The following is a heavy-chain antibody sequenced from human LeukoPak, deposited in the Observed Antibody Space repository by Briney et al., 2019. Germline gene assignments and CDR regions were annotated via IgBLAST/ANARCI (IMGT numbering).Heavy chain of an antibody. Sequence: PGGSLRLSCAASGFTFSSYETNWVRQAPGKGLEWVSSISSSSSYIYYADSVKGRFTISRDNAKNSLYLQMNSLRAEDTAVYYCARPATTVPYFDYWGQGTLVTVSS. V-gene: IGHV3-21*01. J-gene: IGHJ4*02. CDR1: GFTFSSYE. CDR2: ISSSSSYI. CDR3: ARPATTVPYFDY. D-gene: IGHD4-17*01.